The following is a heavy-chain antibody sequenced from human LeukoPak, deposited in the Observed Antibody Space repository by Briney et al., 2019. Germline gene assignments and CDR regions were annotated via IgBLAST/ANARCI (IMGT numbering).Heavy chain of an antibody. D-gene: IGHD2-2*02. Sequence: SETLSLTCTVSGGSISSYYWSWIRQPAGKGLEWIGRIYTSGSTNYNPSLKSRVTMSVDTSKNQFSLKLSSVTAADTAVYYCARVRGVHQLLYLNWFDPWGQGTLVTVSS. CDR1: GGSISSYY. J-gene: IGHJ5*02. CDR3: ARVRGVHQLLYLNWFDP. CDR2: IYTSGST. V-gene: IGHV4-4*07.